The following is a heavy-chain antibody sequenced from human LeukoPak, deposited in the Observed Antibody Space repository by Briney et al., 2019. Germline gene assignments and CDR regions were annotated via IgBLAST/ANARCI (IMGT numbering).Heavy chain of an antibody. Sequence: PGESLRLSCAASRFTFSNYLMSWVRQAPGKGVEWVASINQGGTEKHFVDSVKGRFTISRDNAQNSLYVQMNSLRAEDTAVYYCARLLFGGYSGYWGQGTLVTVSS. D-gene: IGHD2-15*01. CDR2: INQGGTEK. V-gene: IGHV3-7*01. CDR1: RFTFSNYL. J-gene: IGHJ4*02. CDR3: ARLLFGGYSGY.